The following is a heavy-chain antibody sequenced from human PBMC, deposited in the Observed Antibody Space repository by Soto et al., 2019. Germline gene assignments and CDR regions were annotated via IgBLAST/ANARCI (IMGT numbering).Heavy chain of an antibody. CDR1: GFTFSSYG. J-gene: IGHJ6*02. V-gene: IGHV3-30*18. D-gene: IGHD2-21*02. CDR2: ISYDGSNK. CDR3: AKGSCGGDCYSPYYYYGMDV. Sequence: GWSLRLACASSGFTFSSYGMHWVRQAPGKGLEGVAVISYDGSNKYYADSVKGRFTISRDNSKNTPYLQMNSLRAEDTAVYYCAKGSCGGDCYSPYYYYGMDVWGQGTTVTVSS.